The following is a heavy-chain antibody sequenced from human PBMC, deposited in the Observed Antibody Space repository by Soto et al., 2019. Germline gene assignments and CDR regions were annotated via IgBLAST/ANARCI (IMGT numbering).Heavy chain of an antibody. D-gene: IGHD6-19*01. CDR3: ARDALPTPNSSGWYLVGGWFDP. CDR2: INAGNGNT. Sequence: ASVKVSCKASGYTFTSYAMHWVRQAPGQRLEWMGWINAGNGNTKYSQKFQGRVTITRDTSASTAYMELSSLRSEDTAVYYCARDALPTPNSSGWYLVGGWFDPWGQGTLVTVSS. CDR1: GYTFTSYA. V-gene: IGHV1-3*01. J-gene: IGHJ5*02.